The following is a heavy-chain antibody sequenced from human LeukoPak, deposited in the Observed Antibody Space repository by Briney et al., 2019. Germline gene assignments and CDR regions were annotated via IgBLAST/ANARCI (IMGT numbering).Heavy chain of an antibody. CDR2: IYYSGST. D-gene: IGHD3-22*01. CDR1: GGSISSGGYY. CDR3: ARGLRRIMIVNY. J-gene: IGHJ4*02. Sequence: SETLSLTCTVSGGSISSGGYYWSWIRQHPGKGLEWIGYIYYSGSTYYNPSLKSRVTISVDTSKNQFSLKLSSVTAADTAVYYCARGLRRIMIVNYWGQGTLVTVSS. V-gene: IGHV4-31*03.